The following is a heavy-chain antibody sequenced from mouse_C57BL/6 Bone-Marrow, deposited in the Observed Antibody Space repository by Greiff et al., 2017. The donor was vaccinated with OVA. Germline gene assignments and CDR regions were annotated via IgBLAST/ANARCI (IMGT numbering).Heavy chain of an antibody. J-gene: IGHJ4*01. V-gene: IGHV1-50*01. CDR1: GYTFTSYW. CDR2: IDPSDSYT. CDR3: AREGIYYGYGVAMDY. Sequence: QVQLQQPGADLVKPGASVKLSCKASGYTFTSYWMQWVKQRPGQGLEWIGEIDPSDSYTNYNQKFKGKATLTVDTSSSTAYMQLNSLTSEDSAVYDCAREGIYYGYGVAMDYWGQGTSVTVSS. D-gene: IGHD2-2*01.